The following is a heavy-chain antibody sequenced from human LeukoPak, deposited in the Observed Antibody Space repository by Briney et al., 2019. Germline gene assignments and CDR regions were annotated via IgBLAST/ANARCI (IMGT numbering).Heavy chain of an antibody. CDR3: ARGITMIVGVYYFDY. CDR2: MNPNSGNT. Sequence: VASVTVSCKASGYTFTSYDINWVRQAPGQGLEWMGWMNPNSGNTGYAQKFQGRVTITRNTSISTAYMELSSLRSEDTAVYYCARGITMIVGVYYFDYWGQGTLVTVSS. D-gene: IGHD3-22*01. V-gene: IGHV1-8*03. J-gene: IGHJ4*02. CDR1: GYTFTSYD.